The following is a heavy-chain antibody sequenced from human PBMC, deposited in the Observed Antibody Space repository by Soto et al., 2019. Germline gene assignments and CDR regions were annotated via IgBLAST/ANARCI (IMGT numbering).Heavy chain of an antibody. D-gene: IGHD5-12*01. J-gene: IGHJ5*02. Sequence: EVQLVESGGGLVQPGGSLRLSCAASGFTFSSYDMHWVRQATGKGLEWVSAIGTAGDTYYPGSVKGRFTISRENAKNSVDLQMNSLRAGDTAVYYCARGGGRVATPWFDPWGQGTLVTVSS. V-gene: IGHV3-13*04. CDR1: GFTFSSYD. CDR3: ARGGGRVATPWFDP. CDR2: IGTAGDT.